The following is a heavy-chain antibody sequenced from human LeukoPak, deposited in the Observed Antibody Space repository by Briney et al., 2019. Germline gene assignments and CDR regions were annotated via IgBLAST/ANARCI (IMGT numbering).Heavy chain of an antibody. Sequence: GGSLRLSCAASGFTFSRYWMSWVRQAPGKGLEWVANINQDGSEKYYVDSVKGRFTISRDNAKNSVYLQMNRLRAEDTAVYYCARDHGFSYYYYYMDVWGQGILVTVSS. CDR3: ARDHGFSYYYYYMDV. CDR2: INQDGSEK. J-gene: IGHJ6*03. CDR1: GFTFSRYW. D-gene: IGHD3-3*01. V-gene: IGHV3-7*01.